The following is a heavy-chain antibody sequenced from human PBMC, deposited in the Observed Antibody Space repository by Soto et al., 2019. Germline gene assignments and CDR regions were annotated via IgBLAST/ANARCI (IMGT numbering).Heavy chain of an antibody. Sequence: ASVKVSCKASGYSFTNNDVSWVRQATGQGLEWMGWMNPGSGDTGYAQKFQGRVTMTTDTSTSTAYMELRSLRSDETAVYYCHFWSGYYTFDYWGQGTLVTVSS. D-gene: IGHD3-3*02. V-gene: IGHV1-8*01. CDR2: MNPGSGDT. CDR3: HFWSGYYTFDY. J-gene: IGHJ4*02. CDR1: GYSFTNND.